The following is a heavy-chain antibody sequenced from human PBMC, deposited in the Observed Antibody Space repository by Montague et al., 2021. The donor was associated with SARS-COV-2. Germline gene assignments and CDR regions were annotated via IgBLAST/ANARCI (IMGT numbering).Heavy chain of an antibody. CDR3: ARGRQHINMVVVVVTGGEYYFDF. J-gene: IGHJ4*02. Sequence: SETLFLTCAVYDGSFSDYSWTWIRQPPGKGLEWIGEINHRGSTNYNPSLKSRVTISVYTSKNQFSLKMTSVTAADTAVYYCARGRQHINMVVVVVTGGEYYFDFWGQGTLVAVSS. V-gene: IGHV4-34*01. CDR2: INHRGST. D-gene: IGHD3-22*01. CDR1: DGSFSDYS.